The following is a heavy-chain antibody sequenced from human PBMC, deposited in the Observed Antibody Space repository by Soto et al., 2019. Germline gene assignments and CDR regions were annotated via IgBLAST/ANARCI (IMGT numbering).Heavy chain of an antibody. Sequence: EVQLVESGGGLVKPGGSLRLSCAASGLTLSTAWMSWVRQAPGKGLEWVGRIKSKRDGETTDYAAPVKGKFAISRDDSKNTLYLQRNSRRAEDTAVYYCTTESREDSRGYYGCFHHWGQGTLVTVSS. D-gene: IGHD3-22*01. J-gene: IGHJ1*01. CDR1: GLTLSTAW. CDR2: IKSKRDGETT. CDR3: TTESREDSRGYYGCFHH. V-gene: IGHV3-15*01.